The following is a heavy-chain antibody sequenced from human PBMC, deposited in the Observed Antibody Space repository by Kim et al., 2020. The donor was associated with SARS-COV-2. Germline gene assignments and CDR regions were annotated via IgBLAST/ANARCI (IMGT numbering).Heavy chain of an antibody. J-gene: IGHJ4*02. CDR3: MKGGLGRIWDH. CDR1: GFTFTGYA. Sequence: GGSLRLSCTTSGFTFTGYAMSWVRQAPGKGLEWVSSIDGSDGTTYYVDSVKGRFTISRDNSKNTLYLQMNSLRAYDTAAYSCMKGGLGRIWDHLGQGTRV. D-gene: IGHD2-15*01. V-gene: IGHV3-23*01. CDR2: IDGSDGTT.